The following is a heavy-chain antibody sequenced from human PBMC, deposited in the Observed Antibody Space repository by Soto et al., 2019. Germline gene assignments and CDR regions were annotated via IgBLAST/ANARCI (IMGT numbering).Heavy chain of an antibody. D-gene: IGHD2-21*01. CDR3: ARLGINDPYYHMNY. J-gene: IGHJ4*02. Sequence: QVQLQESGPGLVKPSETLSLICTVSGDSIGSYFWSWVRQPPGKGLEWIAYSSFSGSTKYNPSLKSRVTISVDTSKNQFSLRLSSVTAADTAVYYCARLGINDPYYHMNYCGQGTLVTVSS. CDR2: SSFSGST. CDR1: GDSIGSYF. V-gene: IGHV4-59*01.